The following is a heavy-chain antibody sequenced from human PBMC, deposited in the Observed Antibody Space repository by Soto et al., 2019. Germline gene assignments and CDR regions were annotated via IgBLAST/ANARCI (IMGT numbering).Heavy chain of an antibody. J-gene: IGHJ6*02. CDR3: AREAPMDV. V-gene: IGHV3-53*01. CDR2: IWSAGLI. CDR1: GFTVSSKY. Sequence: GGSLRLSCAASGFTVSSKYMSWVRQAPGKGLEWVSVIWSAGLIYYADSVRGRFTISRDISKNILYLEMTGLTADDTAVYYCAREAPMDVWGQGTTVTV.